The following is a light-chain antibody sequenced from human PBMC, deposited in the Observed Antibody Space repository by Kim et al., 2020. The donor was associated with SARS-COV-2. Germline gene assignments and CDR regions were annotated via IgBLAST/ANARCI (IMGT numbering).Light chain of an antibody. CDR3: NSRDSSGYHLV. CDR2: GKN. Sequence: SSELTQDPAVSVALGQTVRITCQGDSLRSYYASWYQQKPGQAPVLVIYGKNNRPSGIPDRFSGSSSGNTVSLTITWAQAEDEADYYCNSRDSSGYHLVFGGGTKVTVL. J-gene: IGLJ2*01. V-gene: IGLV3-19*01. CDR1: SLRSYY.